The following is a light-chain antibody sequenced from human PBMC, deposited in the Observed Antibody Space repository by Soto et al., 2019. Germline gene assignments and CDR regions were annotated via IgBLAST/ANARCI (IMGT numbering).Light chain of an antibody. CDR2: GND. V-gene: IGLV1-44*01. CDR1: SSNIGSNT. CDR3: AAWDDSLSGDV. J-gene: IGLJ1*01. Sequence: QSVLTQPPSASGTPGQRVTISCSGSSSNIGSNTVNWYQQLPGTAPKLLIYGNDHRPSGVPDRFSGSKSGPSAALAISGLQSEDEADYYCAAWDDSLSGDVFGTGTKVTVL.